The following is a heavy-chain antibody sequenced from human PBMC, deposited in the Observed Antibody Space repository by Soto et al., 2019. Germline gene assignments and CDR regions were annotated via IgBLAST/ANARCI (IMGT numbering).Heavy chain of an antibody. CDR3: ARDASPQREMATTWDY. J-gene: IGHJ4*02. D-gene: IGHD5-12*01. Sequence: GGSLRLSCAASGFTFSSYAMHWVRQAPGKGLEWVAVISYDGSNKYYADSVKGRFTISRDNSKNTLYLQMNSLRAEDTAVYYCARDASPQREMATTWDYWGQGTLVTVSS. CDR2: ISYDGSNK. CDR1: GFTFSSYA. V-gene: IGHV3-30-3*01.